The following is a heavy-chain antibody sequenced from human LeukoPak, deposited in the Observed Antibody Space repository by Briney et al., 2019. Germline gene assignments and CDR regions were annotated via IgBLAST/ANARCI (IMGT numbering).Heavy chain of an antibody. CDR3: AKALTYYYGSGSSAPYYYGMDV. D-gene: IGHD3-10*01. Sequence: GGSLRLSCAASGFTFSSYGMHWVRQAPGKGLGWVAVISYDGSNKYYADSVKGRFTISRDNSKNTLYLQMNSLRAEDTAVYYCAKALTYYYGSGSSAPYYYGMDVWGQGTTVTVSS. J-gene: IGHJ6*02. CDR1: GFTFSSYG. V-gene: IGHV3-30*18. CDR2: ISYDGSNK.